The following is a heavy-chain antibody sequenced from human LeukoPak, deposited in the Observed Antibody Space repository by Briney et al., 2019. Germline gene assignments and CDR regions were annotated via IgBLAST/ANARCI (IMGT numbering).Heavy chain of an antibody. Sequence: HTGGSLRLSCAASGFTFSSYAMSWVRQAPGKGLEWVSAISGSGTSTYYADSVKGRFTFSRDNSENTLYLQMNSLRAEDTAVYYCAGGGQYGYWGQGTLVTVSS. V-gene: IGHV3-23*01. CDR1: GFTFSSYA. CDR3: AGGGQYGY. CDR2: ISGSGTST. D-gene: IGHD1-26*01. J-gene: IGHJ4*02.